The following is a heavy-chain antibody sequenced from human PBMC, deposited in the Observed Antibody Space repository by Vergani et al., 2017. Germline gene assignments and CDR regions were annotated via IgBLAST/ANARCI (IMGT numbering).Heavy chain of an antibody. CDR3: ARTSSISVSYYNGEWDY. V-gene: IGHV1-2*02. CDR1: GYTFTGYY. CDR2: INPNSGGT. D-gene: IGHD3-10*01. J-gene: IGHJ4*02. Sequence: QVQLVQSGAEVKKPGASVKVSCKASGYTFTGYYMHWVRQAPGQGLEWMGWINPNSGGTNYAQKFQGRVTMTRDTSISTAYMELSRLRSDDTAVYYCARTSSISVSYYNGEWDYWGQGTLVTVSS.